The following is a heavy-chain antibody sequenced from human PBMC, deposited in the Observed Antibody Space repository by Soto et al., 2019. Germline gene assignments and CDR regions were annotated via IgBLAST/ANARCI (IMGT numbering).Heavy chain of an antibody. CDR3: ARASATIAAAAIFDY. CDR2: IYQSGST. Sequence: SETLSLTCAVSGGAISSSKWWSWIRQPPGKGLEWIGEIYQSGSTNYNPSLESRVRMSVDKSRNQFSLKLTSVSAADTAVYYCARASATIAAAAIFDYWGQGTLVTVSS. J-gene: IGHJ4*02. V-gene: IGHV4-4*02. D-gene: IGHD6-13*01. CDR1: GGAISSSKW.